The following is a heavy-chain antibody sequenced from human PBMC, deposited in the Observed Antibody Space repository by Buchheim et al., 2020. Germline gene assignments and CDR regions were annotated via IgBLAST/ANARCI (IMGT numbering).Heavy chain of an antibody. CDR2: SRSKVKSYTT. D-gene: IGHD2-15*01. CDR3: ACSIIGGYHYLDY. CDR1: GFTFSDHY. V-gene: IGHV3-72*01. J-gene: IGHJ4*02. Sequence: EVQLVESGGGLVQPGESLRLSCAASGFTFSDHYMDWVRQAPGKGLEWVGRSRSKVKSYTTEYAPSVRGRFTISRDDSKNSLYLQMNSLETEDTAVYYCACSIIGGYHYLDYWGQGTL.